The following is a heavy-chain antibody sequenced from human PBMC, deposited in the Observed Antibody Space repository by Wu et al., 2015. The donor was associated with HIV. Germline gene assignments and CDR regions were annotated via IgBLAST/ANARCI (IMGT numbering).Heavy chain of an antibody. CDR1: GYTFTGYY. CDR3: ARGAPGDYDSSGYYHFDY. CDR2: INPNSGGT. J-gene: IGHJ4*02. Sequence: LVQSGAEVKKPGASVKVSCKASGYTFTGYYMHWVRQAPGQGLEWMGWINPNSGGTNYAQKFQGRVTMTRDTSISTAYMELSRLRSDDTAVYYCARGAPGDYDSSGYYHFDYWGQGTLVTVSS. V-gene: IGHV1-2*02. D-gene: IGHD3-22*01.